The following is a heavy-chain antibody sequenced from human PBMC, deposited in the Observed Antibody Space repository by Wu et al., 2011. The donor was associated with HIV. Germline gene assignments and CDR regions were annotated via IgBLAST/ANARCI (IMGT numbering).Heavy chain of an antibody. V-gene: IGHV1-69*14. Sequence: QVQLVQSGAEVKKPGSSVKVSCKVSGGTLSNYGFSWVRQAPGQGLEWMGGIIPMLGTVRYAQKFQGRVRITADKSTRSVYMELSTLRSEDTAVYYCARDSVTYRMEGHYYYMDVWARDHGHRLL. CDR1: GGTLSNYG. CDR2: IIPMLGTV. J-gene: IGHJ6*03. D-gene: IGHD4-17*01. CDR3: ARDSVTYRMEGHYYYMDV.